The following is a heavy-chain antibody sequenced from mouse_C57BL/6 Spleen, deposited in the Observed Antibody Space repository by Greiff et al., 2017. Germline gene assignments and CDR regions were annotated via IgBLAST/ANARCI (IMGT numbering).Heavy chain of an antibody. J-gene: IGHJ3*01. D-gene: IGHD1-1*01. CDR2: IDPETGGT. CDR3: TRSGGSSYVPWFAY. V-gene: IGHV1-15*01. Sequence: QVQLKESGAELVRPGASVTLSCKASGYTFTDYEMHWVKQTPVHGLEWIGAIDPETGGTAYNQKFKGKAILTADKSSSTAYMELRSLTSEDSAVYYCTRSGGSSYVPWFAYWGQGTLVTVSA. CDR1: GYTFTDYE.